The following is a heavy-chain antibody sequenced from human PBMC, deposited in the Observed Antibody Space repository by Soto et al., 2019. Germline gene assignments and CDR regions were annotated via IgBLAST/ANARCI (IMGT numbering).Heavy chain of an antibody. Sequence: VGSLRLSCTASGFTFSTYVVSWVRQAPGKGLEWVSVISGSGGSTYYADSVNGRFTISRDNSKDTLYLQMNSLRAEDTAVYYCAKGLHHVVVVTDTLYFDYWGQGTPVTVSS. J-gene: IGHJ4*02. CDR1: GFTFSTYV. V-gene: IGHV3-23*01. CDR3: AKGLHHVVVVTDTLYFDY. CDR2: ISGSGGST. D-gene: IGHD2-21*02.